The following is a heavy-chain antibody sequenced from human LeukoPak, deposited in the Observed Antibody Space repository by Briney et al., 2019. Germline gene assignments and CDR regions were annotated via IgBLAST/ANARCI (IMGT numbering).Heavy chain of an antibody. CDR1: GFTFSNYA. V-gene: IGHV3-23*01. D-gene: IGHD3-9*01. J-gene: IGHJ4*02. CDR2: VTGRSSST. Sequence: GASLRLSCVASGFTFSNYAMSWVRQAPGKRLEWVSAVTGRSSSTYYADSVKGRFTISRDNSRNTLFLQMNSLRAEDTAIYYCAKWGDFDILTGYYVSDFWGQGTLVTVSS. CDR3: AKWGDFDILTGYYVSDF.